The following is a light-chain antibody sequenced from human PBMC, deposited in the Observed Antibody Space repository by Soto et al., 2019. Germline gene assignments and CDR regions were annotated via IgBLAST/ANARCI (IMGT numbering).Light chain of an antibody. CDR1: QSIGTY. V-gene: IGKV3-11*02. CDR3: LRRSGWPHT. J-gene: IGKJ2*01. Sequence: EIVLTQSPATLSLSPGERATLSCRASQSIGTYLAWYQQKRGQAPRLLIYDASKRATGIPARFSGSGSERDFTLTISSLEPEDFAVYYCLRRSGWPHTFGQGTKLDIK. CDR2: DAS.